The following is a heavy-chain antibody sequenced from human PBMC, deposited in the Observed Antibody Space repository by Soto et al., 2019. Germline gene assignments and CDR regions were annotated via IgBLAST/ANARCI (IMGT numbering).Heavy chain of an antibody. D-gene: IGHD1-7*01. CDR3: ARDRGMELLNFSQYYYGMDV. V-gene: IGHV1-69*13. J-gene: IGHJ6*02. Sequence: SVKVSCKASGGTFSSYAISWVRQAPGQGLEWMGGIIPIFGTANYAQKFQGRVTITADESTSAAYMELSSLRSEDTAVYYCARDRGMELLNFSQYYYGMDVWGQGTTVTVSS. CDR1: GGTFSSYA. CDR2: IIPIFGTA.